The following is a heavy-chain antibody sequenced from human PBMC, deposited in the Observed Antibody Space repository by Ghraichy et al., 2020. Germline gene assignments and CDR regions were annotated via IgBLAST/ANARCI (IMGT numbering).Heavy chain of an antibody. J-gene: IGHJ6*02. Sequence: GGSLRLSCAASGFTFSNAWMSWVRQAPGKGLEWVGRIKSKTDGGTTDYAAPVKGRFTISRDDSKNTLYLQMNSLKTEDTAVYYCTTDLPYYDFWSGYPPDYYYYYGMDVWGQGTTVTVSS. D-gene: IGHD3-3*01. CDR1: GFTFSNAW. CDR3: TTDLPYYDFWSGYPPDYYYYYGMDV. CDR2: IKSKTDGGTT. V-gene: IGHV3-15*01.